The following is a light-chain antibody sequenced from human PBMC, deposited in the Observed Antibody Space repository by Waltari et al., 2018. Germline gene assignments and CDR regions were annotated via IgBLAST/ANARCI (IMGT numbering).Light chain of an antibody. CDR2: DAS. J-gene: IGKJ1*01. Sequence: EIVLTQSPATLSLSPGERATLSCRASQSVSSYLAWYQQKPGQAPRLLIYDASNRATGIPARFSGSGSGTDFTLTISSLEPEDFAVYYCQQYFESWTFGHGTKVEIK. V-gene: IGKV3-11*01. CDR1: QSVSSY. CDR3: QQYFESWT.